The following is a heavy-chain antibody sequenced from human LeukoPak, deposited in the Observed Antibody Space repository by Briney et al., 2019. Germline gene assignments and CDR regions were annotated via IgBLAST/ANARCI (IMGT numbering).Heavy chain of an antibody. D-gene: IGHD1-26*01. Sequence: SETLSLTCTVSGGSISSSSYNWGWIRQPPGKGLEWIGNIYYTGRTYYNPSLKSRVTISVDTSKNQFSLRLSSVTAADTALYYCAYSGSYGHLGYWGQGIPVTVSS. CDR2: IYYTGRT. V-gene: IGHV4-39*01. CDR3: AYSGSYGHLGY. J-gene: IGHJ4*02. CDR1: GGSISSSSYN.